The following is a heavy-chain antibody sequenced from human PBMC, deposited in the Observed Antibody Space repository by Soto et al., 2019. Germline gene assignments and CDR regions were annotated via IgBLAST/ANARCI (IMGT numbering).Heavy chain of an antibody. Sequence: PGESLKISCKGSGYSFTSYWIGWVRQMPGKGLEWMGIIYPGDSDTRYSPSFQGQVTISADKSISTAYLQWSSLKASDTAMYYCARRAVTSPTYYYGMDVWGQGTTVTVS. D-gene: IGHD4-17*01. CDR3: ARRAVTSPTYYYGMDV. V-gene: IGHV5-51*01. CDR2: IYPGDSDT. J-gene: IGHJ6*02. CDR1: GYSFTSYW.